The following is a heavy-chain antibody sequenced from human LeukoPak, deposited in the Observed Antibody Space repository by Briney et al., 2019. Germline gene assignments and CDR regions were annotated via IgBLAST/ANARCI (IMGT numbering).Heavy chain of an antibody. CDR3: ARQGYCSSTSCYLRPSPFDP. V-gene: IGHV3-74*01. CDR1: GFTFSSYW. CDR2: INSDGSST. D-gene: IGHD2-2*01. J-gene: IGHJ5*02. Sequence: GGSLRLSCAASGFTFSSYWMHWVRQAPGKGLVWVSRINSDGSSTSYADSVKGRFTISRDNAKNTLYLQMNSLRAEDTAVYYCARQGYCSSTSCYLRPSPFDPWGQGTLVTVSS.